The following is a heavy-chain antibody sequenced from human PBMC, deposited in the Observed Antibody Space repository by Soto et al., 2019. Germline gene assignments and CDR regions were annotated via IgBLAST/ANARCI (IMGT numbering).Heavy chain of an antibody. CDR2: ISSTSDPI. D-gene: IGHD1-1*01. CDR1: GFTFRTYG. J-gene: IGHJ4*02. V-gene: IGHV3-48*04. Sequence: EVQLVESGGGLVQPGGSLRLSCAASGFTFRTYGMNWVRLAPGRGLEWVSYISSTSDPIYYADSVKGRFTIYRDNAKNSMYLQMYSLRGDDTAIYYCARDLGIGGTLTLDYWGQGTLVTVSS. CDR3: ARDLGIGGTLTLDY.